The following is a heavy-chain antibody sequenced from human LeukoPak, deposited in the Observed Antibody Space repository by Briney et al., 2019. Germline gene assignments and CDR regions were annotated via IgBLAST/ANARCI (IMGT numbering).Heavy chain of an antibody. Sequence: GRSLRLSCEASGFSFSSYGMHWVRQAPGKGLEWVAIISYDGRNKYYVGSVKGRFTISRDNSKNTLYLQMNSLRAEDTAVYYCAKSRLSGINDAFDIWGQGTMVTVSS. V-gene: IGHV3-30*18. CDR2: ISYDGRNK. J-gene: IGHJ3*02. CDR1: GFSFSSYG. D-gene: IGHD3-3*01. CDR3: AKSRLSGINDAFDI.